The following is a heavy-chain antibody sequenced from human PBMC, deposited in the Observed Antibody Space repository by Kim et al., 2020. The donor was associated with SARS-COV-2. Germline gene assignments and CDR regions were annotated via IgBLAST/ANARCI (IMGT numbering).Heavy chain of an antibody. J-gene: IGHJ5*01. Sequence: SETLSLTCTVSGDSISSVDYYWGWIRQSPGKGLEWIGSIHYSGNTYYNPSFKSRLTISVDTSKDQFSLKLNSVTAADTALYYSARTPWSEAARGGFDSWG. V-gene: IGHV4-39*01. CDR2: IHYSGNT. CDR1: GDSISSVDYY. CDR3: ARTPWSEAARGGFDS. D-gene: IGHD6-6*01.